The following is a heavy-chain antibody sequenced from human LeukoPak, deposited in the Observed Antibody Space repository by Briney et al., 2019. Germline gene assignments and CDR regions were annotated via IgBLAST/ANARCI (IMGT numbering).Heavy chain of an antibody. D-gene: IGHD2-2*02. CDR3: AKGSRTSCYTSVDY. V-gene: IGHV3-23*01. CDR2: ISGSGDST. Sequence: GGSLRLSCAASGFTFSNYAMSWVRQAPGKGLEWVSVISGSGDSTYYADSVKDRFTISRGKSKNTLYLQMNSLRAEDTAVYYCAKGSRTSCYTSVDYWGQGTLVTVSS. CDR1: GFTFSNYA. J-gene: IGHJ4*02.